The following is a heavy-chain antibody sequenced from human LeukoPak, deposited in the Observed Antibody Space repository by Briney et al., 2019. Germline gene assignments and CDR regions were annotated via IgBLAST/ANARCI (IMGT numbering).Heavy chain of an antibody. V-gene: IGHV4-59*08. CDR2: IFYSGFT. Sequence: SETLSLTCTVSGGSINNYYWSWIRQPPGKGLEWFGYIFYSGFTNYNPYLKSRVTISVDTSKNQFSLRLSSLAAADTAVYYCARHWMAVAPYWYFDLWGRGTLVTVSS. CDR1: GGSINNYY. D-gene: IGHD6-19*01. J-gene: IGHJ2*01. CDR3: ARHWMAVAPYWYFDL.